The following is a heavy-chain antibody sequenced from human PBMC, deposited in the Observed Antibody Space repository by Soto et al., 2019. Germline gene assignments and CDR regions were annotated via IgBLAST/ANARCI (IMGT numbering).Heavy chain of an antibody. D-gene: IGHD2-2*01. V-gene: IGHV3-74*01. CDR3: TRATAVSFDY. Sequence: EVQLVESGGGLVQPGGSLRLSCAASGFTFSNYWMHWVRQAPGKGLVWVSRINSDGSSTSHADSVKGRFTISRDNAKNTVYLHTNSLRAEDTAVYYCTRATAVSFDYWGQGTLVTVSS. CDR2: INSDGSST. CDR1: GFTFSNYW. J-gene: IGHJ4*02.